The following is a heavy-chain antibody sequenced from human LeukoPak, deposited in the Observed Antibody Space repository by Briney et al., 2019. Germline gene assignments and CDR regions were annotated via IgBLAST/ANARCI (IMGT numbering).Heavy chain of an antibody. J-gene: IGHJ1*01. D-gene: IGHD2-15*01. V-gene: IGHV1-2*02. CDR2: INPNSGGT. CDR1: RYTFTGYY. CDR3: ARAVAAAATGAEYFQH. Sequence: ASVKVSCKASRYTFTGYYIHWVRQAPGQGLEWMGWINPNSGGTNYAQKFQGRVTMTRDTSINTAYMELSRLRSDDTAVYYCARAVAAAATGAEYFQHWGQGPLVTVSS.